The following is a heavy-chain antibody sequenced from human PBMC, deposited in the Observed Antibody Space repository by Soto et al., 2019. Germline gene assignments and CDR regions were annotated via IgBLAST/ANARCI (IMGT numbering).Heavy chain of an antibody. CDR2: ISPYNGHT. J-gene: IGHJ5*02. Sequence: ASVKVSCKASGYTFNNYGITWVRQAPGQGLEWMGWISPYNGHTNYAQKLQGRVTMTTDTSTSTAYMELRSLRSDDTAVYYCARDQVPAALLGWFDPWGQGTLVTVSS. V-gene: IGHV1-18*01. CDR1: GYTFNNYG. CDR3: ARDQVPAALLGWFDP. D-gene: IGHD2-2*01.